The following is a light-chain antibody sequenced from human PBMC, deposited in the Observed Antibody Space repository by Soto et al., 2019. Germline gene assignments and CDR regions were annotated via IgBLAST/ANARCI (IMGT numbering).Light chain of an antibody. V-gene: IGKV1D-16*01. CDR2: AAS. CDR3: QQYVSYPRT. Sequence: DIEMTQSPSSLFASVGDRVTITCRASHNVDNWVAWYQQKPEKAPKSLIYAASSLHSGVPLRFSGSGSGALFTLTISNLQPEDFAPYYCQQYVSYPRTFGQGTKVEIK. J-gene: IGKJ1*01. CDR1: HNVDNW.